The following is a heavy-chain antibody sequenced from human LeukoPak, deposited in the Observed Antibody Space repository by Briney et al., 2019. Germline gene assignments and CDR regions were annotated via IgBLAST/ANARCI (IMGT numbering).Heavy chain of an antibody. D-gene: IGHD6-13*01. J-gene: IGHJ6*02. Sequence: GKINHSGTTNYNPSLKSRVTISVDTSKNQFSLKLSSVTAADTAVYYCARSGYNYYYYYGMDVWGQGTTVTVSS. CDR2: INHSGTT. CDR3: ARSGYNYYYYYGMDV. V-gene: IGHV4-34*01.